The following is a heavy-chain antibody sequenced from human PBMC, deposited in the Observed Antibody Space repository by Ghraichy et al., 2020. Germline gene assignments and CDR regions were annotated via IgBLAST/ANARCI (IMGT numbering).Heavy chain of an antibody. CDR1: GGTFSSYA. Sequence: VKVSCKASGGTFSSYAISWVRQAPGQGLEWMGGIIPIFGTANYAQKFHGRVTITADESTSTAYMELSSLRSEDTAVYYCARVDPYYDFWRGHNWGWFDPWGQGTLVTVSS. CDR3: ARVDPYYDFWRGHNWGWFDP. J-gene: IGHJ5*02. V-gene: IGHV1-69*13. D-gene: IGHD3-3*01. CDR2: IIPIFGTA.